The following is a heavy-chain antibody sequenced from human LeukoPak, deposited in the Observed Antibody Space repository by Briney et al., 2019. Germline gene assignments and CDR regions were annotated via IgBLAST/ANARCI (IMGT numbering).Heavy chain of an antibody. CDR1: GYTFTSYG. J-gene: IGHJ5*02. CDR2: ISAYNGNT. CDR3: ARDQNVLRYFDWLLYEGNWFDP. D-gene: IGHD3-9*01. V-gene: IGHV1-18*01. Sequence: ASVKVSCKASGYTFTSYGISWVRQAPGQGLEWMGWISAYNGNTNYAQKLQGRVTMTTDTSTSTAYMELRSLRSDDTAVYYCARDQNVLRYFDWLLYEGNWFDPWGQGTLVTVSS.